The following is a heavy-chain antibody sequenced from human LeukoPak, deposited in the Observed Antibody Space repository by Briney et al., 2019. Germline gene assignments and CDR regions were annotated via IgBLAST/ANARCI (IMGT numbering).Heavy chain of an antibody. V-gene: IGHV3-7*05. CDR1: GFIFSSYW. Sequence: GGSLRLSCEASGFIFSSYWMSWVRQAPGKGLEWVANIKHYGSEKYYVDSVKGRFTISRDNAKNSLYLQMNSLRAEDTAVYYCARGRAWFDPWGQGTLVSVSS. J-gene: IGHJ5*02. CDR3: ARGRAWFDP. CDR2: IKHYGSEK.